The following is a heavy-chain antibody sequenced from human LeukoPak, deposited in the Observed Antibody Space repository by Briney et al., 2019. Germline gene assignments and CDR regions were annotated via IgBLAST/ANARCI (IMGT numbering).Heavy chain of an antibody. Sequence: PADTLSLTCIVSGDSITSSSHCWGWIRQSPGKGRKWIVSIYYSGTTHNTQTLKSRVTMSVDTSKNQFYMKLSSLTAADTSVYYCARQQVAVLFFHYWGQGTLVTVSS. D-gene: IGHD2-2*01. CDR2: IYYSGTT. CDR3: ARQQVAVLFFHY. CDR1: GDSITSSSHC. V-gene: IGHV4-39*01. J-gene: IGHJ4*02.